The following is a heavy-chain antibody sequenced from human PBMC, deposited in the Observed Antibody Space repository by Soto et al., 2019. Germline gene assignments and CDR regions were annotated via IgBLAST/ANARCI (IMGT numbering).Heavy chain of an antibody. J-gene: IGHJ4*02. Sequence: PSETLSLTCAVSGGSFRGYFWNWIRQSPAKGLEWIGEINDSGNTYYNPSFKSRLTISVDTSTSQISLRLTSVTAADSAVYYRQGGDFWGQGTRVTVYS. CDR2: INDSGNT. CDR1: GGSFRGYF. D-gene: IGHD3-16*01. CDR3: QGGDF. V-gene: IGHV4-34*01.